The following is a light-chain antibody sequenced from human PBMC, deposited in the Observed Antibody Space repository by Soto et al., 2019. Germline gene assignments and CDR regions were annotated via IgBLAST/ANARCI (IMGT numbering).Light chain of an antibody. CDR2: DAS. CDR1: QSISSW. V-gene: IGKV1-5*01. CDR3: QQYNSYSWT. Sequence: DIQMTQSPSTLSASVGDRVTITCRASQSISSWLAWYQQKPGKAPKLLIYDASSVESGVPSRFSGSGSGTECTLTISSLQPDDFATYYCQQYNSYSWTFGQGTKVEIK. J-gene: IGKJ1*01.